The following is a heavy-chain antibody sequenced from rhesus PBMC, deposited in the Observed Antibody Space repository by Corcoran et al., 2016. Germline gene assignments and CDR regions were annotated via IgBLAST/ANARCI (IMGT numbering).Heavy chain of an antibody. CDR3: ARHSAAADFDY. V-gene: IGHV3-110*02. D-gene: IGHD6-31*01. Sequence: EVQLVESGGGLVQPGGSLRLSCAASGFTFSDHYMDWVRQASGKGLEWVLSFRSCSGSTTLDPYSVKGRFTISRDNAKNTVYLQMNSLRAEDTAVYYCARHSAAADFDYWGQGVLVTVSS. J-gene: IGHJ4*01. CDR2: FRSCSGSTT. CDR1: GFTFSDHY.